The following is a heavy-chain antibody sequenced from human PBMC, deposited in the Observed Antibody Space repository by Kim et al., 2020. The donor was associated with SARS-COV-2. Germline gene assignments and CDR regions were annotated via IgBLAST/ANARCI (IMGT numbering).Heavy chain of an antibody. V-gene: IGHV3-49*03. D-gene: IGHD3-22*01. Sequence: GGSLRLSCTASGFTFGDYAMSWFRQAPGKGLAWVGFIRSKAYGGTTEYAASVKGRFTISRDDSKSIAYLQMNSLKTEDTAVYYCTRAGDSSGYGAYWGQGTLVTVSS. CDR1: GFTFGDYA. J-gene: IGHJ4*02. CDR3: TRAGDSSGYGAY. CDR2: IRSKAYGGTT.